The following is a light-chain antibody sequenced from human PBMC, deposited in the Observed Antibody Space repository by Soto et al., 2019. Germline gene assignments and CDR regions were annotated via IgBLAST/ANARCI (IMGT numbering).Light chain of an antibody. CDR1: QSVSSH. CDR2: DTS. Sequence: EIVLTQSPATLSLSPGERATLSCRASQSVSSHLAWYQQKPGQAPRLLIYDTSSRATGIPTRFSGSGSGTDFTLTISNLEPEDFAVYYCQQHISWPLTFGGGTKVDIK. CDR3: QQHISWPLT. J-gene: IGKJ4*01. V-gene: IGKV3-11*01.